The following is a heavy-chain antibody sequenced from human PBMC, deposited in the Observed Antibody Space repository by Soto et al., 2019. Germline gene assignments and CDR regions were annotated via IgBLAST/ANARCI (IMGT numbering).Heavy chain of an antibody. D-gene: IGHD5-18*01. CDR3: TTTDSYGWPYVVEV. CDR1: GFLFSDAW. CDR2: IKSRSDGGTT. Sequence: KPVGSLRLSCAASGFLFSDAWMTWVRQAPGKGLEWVGRIKSRSDGGTTDYAAPVKGRFTISRDDSKNTVSLQMNSLRPEDTAVYYCTTTDSYGWPYVVEVWGQGTTVTVSS. V-gene: IGHV3-15*01. J-gene: IGHJ6*02.